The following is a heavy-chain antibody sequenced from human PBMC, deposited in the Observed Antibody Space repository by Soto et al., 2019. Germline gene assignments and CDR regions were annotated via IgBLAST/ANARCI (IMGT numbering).Heavy chain of an antibody. J-gene: IGHJ4*02. CDR1: GYTFTSYG. CDR3: ARGRYGDY. Sequence: QVHLVQSGAEVKKPGASVKVSCKASGYTFTSYGITWVRQAPGQGLEWMGWISAHNGNTDYAQKFQGGVIVTRDHSTSTAYMVLRSLRSDDTAVYYCARGRYGDYWGQGALVTVSS. CDR2: ISAHNGNT. D-gene: IGHD1-1*01. V-gene: IGHV1-18*01.